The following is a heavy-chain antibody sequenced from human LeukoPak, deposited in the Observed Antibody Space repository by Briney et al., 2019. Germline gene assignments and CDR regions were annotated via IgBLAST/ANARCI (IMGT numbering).Heavy chain of an antibody. D-gene: IGHD4/OR15-4a*01. CDR3: VKERMTITSAFDY. CDR2: INSNGRST. J-gene: IGHJ4*02. V-gene: IGHV3-64D*09. Sequence: PGGSLRLSCSGSGFAFSAYAIHWVRQAPGKGLEYVSAINSNGRSTYYPDSVKGRFTISRDNSKNTVFLELSSLRAEDTAVYYCVKERMTITSAFDYWGQGTLVTVS. CDR1: GFAFSAYA.